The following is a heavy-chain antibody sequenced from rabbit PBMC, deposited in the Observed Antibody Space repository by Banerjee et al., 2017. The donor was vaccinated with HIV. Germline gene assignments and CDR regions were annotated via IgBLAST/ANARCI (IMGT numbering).Heavy chain of an antibody. CDR3: ARDLAGVIGWNFNL. V-gene: IGHV1S45*01. Sequence: QQQLVESGGGLVKPGASLTLTCKASGFSFSSGYWTCWVRQAPGKGLELIACIYAGSSGSTYYASWAKGRFTISKTSSTTVTLQMTSLTAADTATYFCARDLAGVIGWNFNLWGPGTLVTVS. J-gene: IGHJ4*01. CDR1: GFSFSSGYW. D-gene: IGHD4-1*01. CDR2: IYAGSSGST.